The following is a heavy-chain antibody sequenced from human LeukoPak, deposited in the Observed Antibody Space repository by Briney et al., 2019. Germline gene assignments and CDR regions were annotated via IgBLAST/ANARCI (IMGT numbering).Heavy chain of an antibody. J-gene: IGHJ4*02. D-gene: IGHD3-3*01. CDR3: AKDYDFWSGYFDY. CDR2: ISYAGSNK. CDR1: GFTFSTYG. V-gene: IGHV3-30*18. Sequence: PGRSLRLSCAASGFTFSTYGMHWVRQAPGKGLEWVAVISYAGSNKYYADSVKGRFTISRDNSKNTLYLQMNILRAEDTGLYYCAKDYDFWSGYFDYWGQGTLVTVSS.